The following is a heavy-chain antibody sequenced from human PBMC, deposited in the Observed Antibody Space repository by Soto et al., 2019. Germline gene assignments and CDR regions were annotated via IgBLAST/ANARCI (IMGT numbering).Heavy chain of an antibody. J-gene: IGHJ6*02. V-gene: IGHV1-18*01. CDR2: ISAYNGNT. D-gene: IGHD6-13*01. CDR3: ARVRAAASFQYYYYGMDV. CDR1: GYTFTSYG. Sequence: ASVKVSCKASGYTFTSYGITWVRQAPGQRLEWMGWISAYNGNTNYAQKLQGRVTMTTDTSTSTAYMELRSLRSDDTAVYYCARVRAAASFQYYYYGMDVWGQGTTVTVSS.